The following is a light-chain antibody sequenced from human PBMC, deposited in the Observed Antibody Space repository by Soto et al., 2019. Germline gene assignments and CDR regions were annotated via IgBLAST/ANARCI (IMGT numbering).Light chain of an antibody. CDR1: QSVVTN. V-gene: IGKV3D-15*02. CDR2: DAS. Sequence: EIVMTQSPATLSVSPGERATLSCRASQSVVTNLAWYQQKPGQAPRLLIYDASNRATGIPARFSGSGSGTDFTLTISSLEPEDFALYYCQEYRSSPITFGQGTRLEIK. J-gene: IGKJ5*01. CDR3: QEYRSSPIT.